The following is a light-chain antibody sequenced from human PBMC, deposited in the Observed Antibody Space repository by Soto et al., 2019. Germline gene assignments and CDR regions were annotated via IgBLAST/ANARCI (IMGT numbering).Light chain of an antibody. J-gene: IGKJ1*01. V-gene: IGKV1-5*03. CDR3: LQHNSYPRT. CDR2: KAS. CDR1: QTISSW. Sequence: DIQMTHSPSTLSGSVGDRVTITCRASQTISSWLAWYQQKPGKAPKLLIYKASTLKSGVPSRFSGSGSGTDFSLTISSLQPEDSATYFCLQHNSYPRTFGQGTKVDIK.